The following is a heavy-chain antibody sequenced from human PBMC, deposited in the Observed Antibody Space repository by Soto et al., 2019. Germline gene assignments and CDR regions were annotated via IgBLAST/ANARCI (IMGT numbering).Heavy chain of an antibody. Sequence: EVQLVESGGGLVQPGGSLRLSCAASGFTFSSYGMSWVRQAPGKGLEWVANIKQDGSEKYYVDSVRGRFTISRDNAKNSLYLQMNSLRAEDTAVYSCARDGSGLALDYWGQGTLVTVSS. CDR2: IKQDGSEK. V-gene: IGHV3-7*01. CDR3: ARDGSGLALDY. J-gene: IGHJ4*02. CDR1: GFTFSSYG. D-gene: IGHD1-26*01.